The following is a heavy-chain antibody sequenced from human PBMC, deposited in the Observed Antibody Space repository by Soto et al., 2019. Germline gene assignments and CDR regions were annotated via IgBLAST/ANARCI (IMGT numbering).Heavy chain of an antibody. Sequence: QVQLQESGPGLVKPSQTLSLTCNVSGGPINSPDYYWSWIRQSPGKGLEWIGYLYFNGGTQYNPSLRTPVSMSLDTSNNHFSLKMRSVTAADTAVYYCARGISKYSSWYEPHTWFDACGQGPLLTVSS. D-gene: IGHD6-13*01. V-gene: IGHV4-30-4*01. J-gene: IGHJ5*02. CDR1: GGPINSPDYY. CDR2: LYFNGGT. CDR3: ARGISKYSSWYEPHTWFDA.